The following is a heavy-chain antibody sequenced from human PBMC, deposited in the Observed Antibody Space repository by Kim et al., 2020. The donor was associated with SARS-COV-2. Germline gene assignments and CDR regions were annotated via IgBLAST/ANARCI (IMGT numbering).Heavy chain of an antibody. D-gene: IGHD1-26*01. V-gene: IGHV3-43*02. J-gene: IGHJ4*02. CDR2: INADSRTT. CDR1: GFNFDDYA. Sequence: GGSLRLSCAASGFNFDDYAMHWVRQIAGKGLEFVSLINADSRTTFYADSVKGRFTISRDNSKNYLFLQMNTLTNDDTAWYYCTKDYWGSYTDWGRGTLVT. CDR3: TKDYWGSYTD.